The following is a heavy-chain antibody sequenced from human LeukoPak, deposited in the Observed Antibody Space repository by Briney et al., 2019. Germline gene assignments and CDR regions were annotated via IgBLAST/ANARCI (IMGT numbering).Heavy chain of an antibody. D-gene: IGHD6-6*01. J-gene: IGHJ4*02. CDR2: IRSGAHGGTT. CDR3: ARGYSNSEGEGY. CDR1: GFTFSDYP. Sequence: PGGSLRLSCTASGFTFSDYPMSWYRQAPGKGPEWAAFIRSGAHGGTTEYGASVKGRFTILRDDSKSIAYLQMDSLKTEDTAVYYCARGYSNSEGEGYWGQGTLVTVSS. V-gene: IGHV3-49*03.